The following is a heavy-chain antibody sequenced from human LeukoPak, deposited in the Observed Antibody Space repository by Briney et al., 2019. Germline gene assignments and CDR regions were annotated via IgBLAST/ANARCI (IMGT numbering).Heavy chain of an antibody. J-gene: IGHJ4*02. CDR3: ARGQWLDNY. CDR2: INHSGST. V-gene: IGHV4-34*01. CDR1: GGSFSDYY. D-gene: IGHD6-19*01. Sequence: SETLSLTCAVYGGSFSDYYWSWIRQPPGEGLEWIGEINHSGSTNYNPSLKSRVTISVDTSKNQFSLKLISVTAADTAVYYCARGQWLDNYWGQGTLVTVSS.